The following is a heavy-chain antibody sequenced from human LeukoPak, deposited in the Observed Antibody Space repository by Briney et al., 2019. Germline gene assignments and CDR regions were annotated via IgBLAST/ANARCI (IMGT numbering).Heavy chain of an antibody. J-gene: IGHJ4*02. CDR1: GFTFSSYG. Sequence: GGSLRLSCAASGFTFSSYGMHWVRQAPGKGLEWVAFIRYDGSNKYYADSVKGRFTISRDNSKNTLYLQMNSLRAEDTAVYYCARDGSGTRRPDFSDYWGQGTLVTVSS. CDR3: ARDGSGTRRPDFSDY. V-gene: IGHV3-30*02. CDR2: IRYDGSNK. D-gene: IGHD2-2*01.